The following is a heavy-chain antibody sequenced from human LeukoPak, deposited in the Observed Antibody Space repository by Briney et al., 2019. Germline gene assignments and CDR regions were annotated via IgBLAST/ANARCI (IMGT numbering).Heavy chain of an antibody. D-gene: IGHD5-18*01. V-gene: IGHV4-59*08. CDR3: ARQPANTAAFDV. J-gene: IGHJ3*01. CDR2: VRDNGEN. CDR1: GGSINASY. Sequence: TPSETLSLTCSVSGGSINASYWSWTRQPPGKGLEWIAYVRDNGENNYNPSLKSRVAISLDTANNQISLRLNFVTAADTAIYYCARQPANTAAFDVWGQGTMVTVSS.